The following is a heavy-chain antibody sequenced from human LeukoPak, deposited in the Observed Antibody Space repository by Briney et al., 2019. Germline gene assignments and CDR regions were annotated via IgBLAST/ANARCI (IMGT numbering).Heavy chain of an antibody. D-gene: IGHD2-2*01. CDR2: VNSDGTST. J-gene: IGHJ5*02. Sequence: GGSLRLSCAASGFTFRSFWMHWVRQAPGKGLLWVSRVNSDGTSTTYADSVKGRFTISRDNAENTVYLQMNSLRAEDTALYYCARTLGVPSAFDPWGQGSLVPVSS. CDR3: ARTLGVPSAFDP. CDR1: GFTFRSFW. V-gene: IGHV3-74*01.